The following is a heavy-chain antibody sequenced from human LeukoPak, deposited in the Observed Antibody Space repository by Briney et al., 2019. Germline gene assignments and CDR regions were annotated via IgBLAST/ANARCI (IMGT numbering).Heavy chain of an antibody. CDR2: IIPMLGIT. D-gene: IGHD6-19*01. Sequence: SVKVSCKASGVTFSSNSISWVRQAPGQGLEWMGRIIPMLGITNYAQNFQGRVTITADKSTATAYMELRSLRSDDTAVYYCARVSGSVAGTFDYWGQGTLVTVSS. CDR1: GVTFSSNS. J-gene: IGHJ4*02. CDR3: ARVSGSVAGTFDY. V-gene: IGHV1-69*04.